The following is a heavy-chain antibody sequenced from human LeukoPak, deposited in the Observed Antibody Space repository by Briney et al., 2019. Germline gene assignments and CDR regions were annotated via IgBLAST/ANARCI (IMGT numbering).Heavy chain of an antibody. CDR1: GFAFGSHA. Sequence: GGPLRLSCAASGFAFGSHAMHWVRQAPGKRLEWVSVISKYGSQGGYTKSVSGLFTISRDTAKTSLYLQMDSLRDADTAVYYCATPGLGSDYHQHYHDYWGQGTLVTVSS. CDR3: ATPGLGSDYHQHYHDY. D-gene: IGHD3-16*01. J-gene: IGHJ4*02. CDR2: ISKYGSQG. V-gene: IGHV3-30*04.